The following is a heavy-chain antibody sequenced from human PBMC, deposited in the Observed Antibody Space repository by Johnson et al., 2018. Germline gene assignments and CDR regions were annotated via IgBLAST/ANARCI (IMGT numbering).Heavy chain of an antibody. J-gene: IGHJ6*03. D-gene: IGHD2-2*01. Sequence: QVQLVQSGGGVVQPGRSLRLSCAASGFTFSSYAMHWVRQAPGKGLERVAVISYDGSNKYYADSVQGRFTISRDNSKNTLYLQMNSLRAEDTAVYYCASCSSTSCPTHYYYYYIDVWGKGTTVTVSS. V-gene: IGHV3-30-3*01. CDR1: GFTFSSYA. CDR3: ASCSSTSCPTHYYYYYIDV. CDR2: ISYDGSNK.